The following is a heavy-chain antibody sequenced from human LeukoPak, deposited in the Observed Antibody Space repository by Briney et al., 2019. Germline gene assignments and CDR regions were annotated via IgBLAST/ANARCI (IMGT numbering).Heavy chain of an antibody. CDR2: IYYSGST. D-gene: IGHD3-22*01. CDR1: GGSISSYY. J-gene: IGHJ4*02. CDR3: ATRGDSSGYYYGAFDY. Sequence: PSETLSLTCTVSGGSISSYYWSWIRQPPGKGLEWIGYIYYSGSTNYNPSLKSRVTISVDTSKNQFSLKLSSVTAADTAVYYCATRGDSSGYYYGAFDYWGQGTLVTVSS. V-gene: IGHV4-59*12.